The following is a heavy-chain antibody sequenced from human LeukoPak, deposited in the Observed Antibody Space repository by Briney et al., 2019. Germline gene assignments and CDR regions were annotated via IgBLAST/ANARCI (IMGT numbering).Heavy chain of an antibody. J-gene: IGHJ4*02. CDR1: GFTFSSYS. Sequence: GGSLRLSCAASGFTFSSYSMNWVRQAAGKGLEWVSYISSSSSTIYYADSVKGRFTISRDNSKNTLYLQMNSLRAEDTAVYYCAKVNRSPASYWGQGTLVTVSS. CDR3: AKVNRSPASY. CDR2: ISSSSSTI. V-gene: IGHV3-48*01.